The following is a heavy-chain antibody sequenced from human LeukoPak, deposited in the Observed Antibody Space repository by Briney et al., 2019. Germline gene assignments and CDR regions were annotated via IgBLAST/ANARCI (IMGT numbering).Heavy chain of an antibody. CDR1: GFTSSTYS. D-gene: IGHD3-22*01. J-gene: IGHJ4*02. Sequence: GGPLRLSCAASGFTSSTYSMNWVRHAPGKGQEWVSYISSTSRFMYYADSVKGRFIISRDNAKNSLYLQMNSLRAEDTAVYYCARELSPVVKYYFEYWGQGTLVTVSP. CDR3: ARELSPVVKYYFEY. V-gene: IGHV3-21*01. CDR2: ISSTSRFM.